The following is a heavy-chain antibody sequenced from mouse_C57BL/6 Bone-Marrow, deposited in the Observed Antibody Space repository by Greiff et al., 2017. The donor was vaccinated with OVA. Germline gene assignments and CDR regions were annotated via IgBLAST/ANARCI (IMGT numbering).Heavy chain of an antibody. J-gene: IGHJ2*01. V-gene: IGHV5-6*01. CDR1: GFTFSSYG. D-gene: IGHD4-1*01. Sequence: EVQLMESGGDLVKPGGSLKLSCAASGFTFSSYGMSWVRQTPDKRLEWVATISSGGSYTYYPDSVKGRFTISRDNAKNTLYLQMSSLKSEDTAMYYCARNWGPYFDYWGQGTTLTVSS. CDR3: ARNWGPYFDY. CDR2: ISSGGSYT.